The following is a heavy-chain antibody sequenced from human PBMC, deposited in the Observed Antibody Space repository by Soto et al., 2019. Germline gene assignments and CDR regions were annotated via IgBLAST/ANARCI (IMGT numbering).Heavy chain of an antibody. CDR3: ARADPAASVGY. D-gene: IGHD2-2*01. J-gene: IGHJ4*02. CDR2: ISYSGST. Sequence: NPSETLSLTCTVSGGSMSSHYWTWLRQSPGKGLEWIGYISYSGSTYYNPSLKSRVSISADTSKNQFSLGLNSMIAADTAVYYCARADPAASVGYWGQGTLVTVSS. V-gene: IGHV4-59*11. CDR1: GGSMSSHY.